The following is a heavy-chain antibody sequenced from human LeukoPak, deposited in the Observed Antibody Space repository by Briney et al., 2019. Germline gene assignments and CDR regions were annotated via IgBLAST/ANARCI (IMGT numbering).Heavy chain of an antibody. CDR2: IYYNGYT. J-gene: IGHJ4*02. CDR1: GGSIGTY. V-gene: IGHV4-59*08. D-gene: IGHD5-24*01. CDR3: ARHRSGWLQSSFDY. Sequence: SETLSLTCTVSGGSIGTYWSWIRQPPGKGLEWIGYIYYNGYTDYNPSLKSRVTISLHTSKNQFSLNLSSVTAADTAVYYCARHRSGWLQSSFDYWGQGTLVTVSS.